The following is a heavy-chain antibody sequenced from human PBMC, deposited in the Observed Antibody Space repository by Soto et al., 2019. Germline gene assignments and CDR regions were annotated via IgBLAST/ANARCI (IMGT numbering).Heavy chain of an antibody. Sequence: EVQLVESGGGLVQPGRSLRLSCAASGFTFDDYAMPWVRQAPGKGLEWVSGISWNSGSIGYADSVKGRFTISRDNAKNSLYLQMNSLRAEDTALYYCAKGYGPYYYYGMDVWGQGTTVTVSS. D-gene: IGHD3-10*01. V-gene: IGHV3-9*01. CDR1: GFTFDDYA. CDR3: AKGYGPYYYYGMDV. J-gene: IGHJ6*02. CDR2: ISWNSGSI.